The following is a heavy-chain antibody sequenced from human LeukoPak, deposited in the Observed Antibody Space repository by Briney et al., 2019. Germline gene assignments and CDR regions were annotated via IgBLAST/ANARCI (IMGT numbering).Heavy chain of an antibody. CDR2: IYYSGST. V-gene: IGHV4-59*08. CDR3: ARGSVAGGYFDL. CDR1: GGSISSYY. D-gene: IGHD6-19*01. J-gene: IGHJ2*01. Sequence: SETLSLTCTVSGGSISSYYWSWIRQPPGKGLEWIGYIYYSGSTNYNPSLKSRVTISVDTSKNQFSLKLSSVTAADTAVYYCARGSVAGGYFDLWGRGTLVTVSS.